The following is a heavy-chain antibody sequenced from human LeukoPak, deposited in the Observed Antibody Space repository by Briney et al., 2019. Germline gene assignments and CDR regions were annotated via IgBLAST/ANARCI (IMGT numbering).Heavy chain of an antibody. Sequence: ASVKVSCKASGYTFTGYYMHWVRQAPGQGLEWMGWINPNSGGTNYAQKFQSRVTMTRDTSISTAYMELSRLRSDDTAVYYCARSDPSSSWYDWFDPWGQGTLVTVSS. D-gene: IGHD6-13*01. CDR3: ARSDPSSSWYDWFDP. V-gene: IGHV1-2*02. J-gene: IGHJ5*02. CDR2: INPNSGGT. CDR1: GYTFTGYY.